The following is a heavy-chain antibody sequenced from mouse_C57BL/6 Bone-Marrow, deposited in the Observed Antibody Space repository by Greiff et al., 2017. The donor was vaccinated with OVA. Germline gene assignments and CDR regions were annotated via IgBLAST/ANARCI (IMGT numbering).Heavy chain of an antibody. CDR1: GYSITSGYY. V-gene: IGHV3-6*01. CDR2: ISYDGSN. D-gene: IGHD4-1*01. CDR3: ASPYWYAMDY. Sequence: EVKLQESGPGLVKPSQSLSLTCSVTGYSITSGYYWNWIRQFPGNKLECMGYISYDGSNNYNPSLKNRISITRDTSKNQLFLKLNAVTTEDTATYDCASPYWYAMDYGGQGTSVTVTA. J-gene: IGHJ4*01.